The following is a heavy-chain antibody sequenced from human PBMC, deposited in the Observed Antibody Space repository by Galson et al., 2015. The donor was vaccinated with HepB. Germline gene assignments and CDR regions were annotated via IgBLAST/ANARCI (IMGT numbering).Heavy chain of an antibody. CDR3: ASGGMATIGGPTFDY. CDR1: GYTFTAYG. V-gene: IGHV1-18*01. CDR2: ISPYNGDT. D-gene: IGHD5-24*01. Sequence: SVKVSCKASGYTFTAYGINWVRQAPGQGLEWMGWISPYNGDTNYAQKVQGRVTMTTDRSTSTAYMELRSLRADDTAVYNCASGGMATIGGPTFDYWGQGTLVTVSS. J-gene: IGHJ4*02.